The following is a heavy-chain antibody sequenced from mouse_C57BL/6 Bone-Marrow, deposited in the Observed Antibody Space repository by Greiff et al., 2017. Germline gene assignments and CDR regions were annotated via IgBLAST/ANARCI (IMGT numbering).Heavy chain of an antibody. CDR1: GFNIKDAY. CDR2: IDPENGDT. V-gene: IGHV14-4*01. D-gene: IGHD2-4*01. J-gene: IGHJ4*01. CDR3: TSIYYYYDDAMDY. Sequence: EVQLQQSGAELVRPGASVKLSCTASGFNIKDAYMHWVKQRPEQGLEWIGWIDPENGDTEYASKFQGKATITADTSSNTAYLQLSVLTSEDTAVYYCTSIYYYYDDAMDYWDQGTAVTVTS.